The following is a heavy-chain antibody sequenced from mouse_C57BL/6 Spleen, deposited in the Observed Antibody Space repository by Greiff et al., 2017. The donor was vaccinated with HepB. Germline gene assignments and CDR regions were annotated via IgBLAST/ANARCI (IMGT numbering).Heavy chain of an antibody. D-gene: IGHD3-3*01. Sequence: VQLQQSGAELVRPGASVTLSCKASGYTFTDYEMHWVKQTPVHGLEWIGAIDPDTGGTDYDQKFKGKAILTADKSSSTAYMELRSLTSEDSAVYYCTREGPGSAWFAYWGQGTLVTVSA. V-gene: IGHV1-15*01. CDR2: IDPDTGGT. CDR3: TREGPGSAWFAY. CDR1: GYTFTDYE. J-gene: IGHJ3*01.